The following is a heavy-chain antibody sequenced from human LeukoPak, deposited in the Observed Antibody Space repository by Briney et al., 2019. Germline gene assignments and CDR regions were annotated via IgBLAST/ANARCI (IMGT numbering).Heavy chain of an antibody. CDR2: IYYSGST. J-gene: IGHJ5*02. CDR1: GGSISSGGYY. CDR3: ARGPRDYDYVWGSYRCPRFDP. D-gene: IGHD3-16*02. V-gene: IGHV4-30-4*08. Sequence: PSETLSLTCTVSGGSISSGGYYWSWIRQHPGKGLEWIGYIYYSGSTYYNPSLKSRVTISVDTSKNQFSLKLSSVTAADTAVYYCARGPRDYDYVWGSYRCPRFDPWGQGTLVTVSS.